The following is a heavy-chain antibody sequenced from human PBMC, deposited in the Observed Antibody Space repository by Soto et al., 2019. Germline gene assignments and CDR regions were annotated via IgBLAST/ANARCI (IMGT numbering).Heavy chain of an antibody. CDR3: TSQPFDFYGMDL. CDR2: IRDKANSGAT. V-gene: IGHV3-73*02. Sequence: VRLVESGGGLVQPGGSLKLSCAASGFTLSGSTIHWVRQAFGKGLAWVGRIRDKANSGATAYAASVKGRFTISRDDSKNTAFLQMSSLKTEDTAVYYCTSQPFDFYGMDLWGQGTAVTVSS. CDR1: GFTLSGST. D-gene: IGHD3-3*01. J-gene: IGHJ6*02.